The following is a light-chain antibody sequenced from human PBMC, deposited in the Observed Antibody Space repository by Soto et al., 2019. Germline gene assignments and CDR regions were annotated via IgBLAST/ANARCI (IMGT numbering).Light chain of an antibody. V-gene: IGKV1-5*03. J-gene: IGKJ1*01. CDR2: KAS. CDR1: QSISSC. CDR3: QQYNSYSRT. Sequence: DIQMTQSPSTLSVSVGERVTITCRASQSISSCFVWYQQKPGKAPKLLIYKASSLASGVPSSFIGSGSGTEFTLTISSLQPDDFATYYCQQYNSYSRTFGQGTKVEIK.